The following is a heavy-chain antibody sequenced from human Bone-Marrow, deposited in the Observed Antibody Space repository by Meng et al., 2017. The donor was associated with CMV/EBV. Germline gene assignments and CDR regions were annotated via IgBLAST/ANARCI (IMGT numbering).Heavy chain of an antibody. J-gene: IGHJ6*02. CDR1: GFTFSSYS. CDR2: ISSSSSYI. CDR3: SSREYFSYYGVDV. V-gene: IGHV3-21*01. D-gene: IGHD3-10*01. Sequence: GESLKISCAASGFTFSSYSMNWVRQAPGKGLEWVSSISSSSSYIYYADSVKGRFTISRDNAKNSLYLQMNSLRAEDTAVYYCSSREYFSYYGVDVWGPWHTV.